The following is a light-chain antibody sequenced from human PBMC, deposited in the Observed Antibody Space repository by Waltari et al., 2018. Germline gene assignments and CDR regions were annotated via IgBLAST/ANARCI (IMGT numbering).Light chain of an antibody. CDR2: GAS. CDR1: QSVSSSY. J-gene: IGKJ1*01. CDR3: QQYGSSRT. Sequence: EIVLTQSPRTLSLSQGDRATLSCRASQSVSSSYLAWYQQKPGQAPRLLIYGASSRATGIPDRFSGSGSGTDFTLTISRLEPEDFAVYYCQQYGSSRTFGQGTKVEIK. V-gene: IGKV3-20*01.